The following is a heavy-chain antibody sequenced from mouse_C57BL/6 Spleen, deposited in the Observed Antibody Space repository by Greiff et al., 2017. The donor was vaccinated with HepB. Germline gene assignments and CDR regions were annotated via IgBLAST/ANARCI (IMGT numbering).Heavy chain of an antibody. CDR3: AKTYYGSPYYAMDY. J-gene: IGHJ4*01. D-gene: IGHD1-1*01. CDR1: GFSLTSYG. CDR2: IWRGGST. Sequence: VKLMESGPGLVQPSQSLSITCTVSGFSLTSYGVHWVRQSPGKGLEWLGVIWRGGSTDYNAAFMSRLSITKDNSKSQVFFKMNSLQADDTAIYYCAKTYYGSPYYAMDYWGQGTSVTVSS. V-gene: IGHV2-5*01.